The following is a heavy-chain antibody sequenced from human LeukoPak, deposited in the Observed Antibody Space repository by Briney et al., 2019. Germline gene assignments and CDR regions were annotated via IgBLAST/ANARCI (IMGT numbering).Heavy chain of an antibody. Sequence: PGGSLRLSCAASGFTFSNAWMSWVRQAPGKGLEWVGRIKSKTDGGTTDYAAPVKGRFTISRDDSKNTLYLQMNSLKTEDTAVYYCTTATGNWVYYYYYYYMDVWGKGTTVTVSS. V-gene: IGHV3-15*01. CDR1: GFTFSNAW. CDR3: TTATGNWVYYYYYYYMDV. D-gene: IGHD7-27*01. J-gene: IGHJ6*03. CDR2: IKSKTDGGTT.